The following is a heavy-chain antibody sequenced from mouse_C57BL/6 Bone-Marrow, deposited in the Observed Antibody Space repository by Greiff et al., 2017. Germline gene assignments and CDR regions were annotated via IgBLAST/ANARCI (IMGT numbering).Heavy chain of an antibody. CDR3: ARHPTTTPFAY. J-gene: IGHJ3*01. Sequence: EVKVVESGGDLVKPGGSLKLSCAASGFTFSSYGMSWVRQTPDKRLEWVATISSGGSYTYYPDSVKGRFTISRDNAKNTLYLQMSSLKSEDTAMYYCARHPTTTPFAYWGQGTLVTVSA. V-gene: IGHV5-6*01. CDR2: ISSGGSYT. CDR1: GFTFSSYG. D-gene: IGHD2-10*01.